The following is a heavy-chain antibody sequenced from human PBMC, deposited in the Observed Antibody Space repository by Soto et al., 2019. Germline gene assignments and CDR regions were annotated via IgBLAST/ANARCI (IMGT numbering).Heavy chain of an antibody. V-gene: IGHV4-59*01. J-gene: IGHJ4*02. CDR2: IYYSGST. CDR1: GGSIISYY. CDR3: ARGIEYQLLYTYYFDY. D-gene: IGHD2-2*02. Sequence: PSETLSLTCTVSGGSIISYYWSWILQPPWKGLEWIGYIYYSGSTNYNPSLKSRVTISVDTSKNQFSLKLSSVTAADTAVYYCARGIEYQLLYTYYFDYWGQGTLVTVSS.